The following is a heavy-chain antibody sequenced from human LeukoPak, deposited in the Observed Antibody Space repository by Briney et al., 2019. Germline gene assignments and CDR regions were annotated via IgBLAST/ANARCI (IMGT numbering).Heavy chain of an antibody. CDR2: ISGSGGST. V-gene: IGHV3-23*01. D-gene: IGHD2-2*01. CDR1: GFTFSSYA. Sequence: GGSLRLSCAASGFTFSSYAMSWVRQAPGKGLEWVSAISGSGGSTYYADSVKGRFTISRDNPKNSLFLQMNSLRAEDTAVYYCARGPRGYCSSSSCYFNYWGQGTLVTVSS. CDR3: ARGPRGYCSSSSCYFNY. J-gene: IGHJ4*02.